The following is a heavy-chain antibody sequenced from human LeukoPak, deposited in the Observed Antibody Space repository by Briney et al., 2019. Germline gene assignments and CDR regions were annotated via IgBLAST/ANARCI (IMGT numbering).Heavy chain of an antibody. J-gene: IGHJ3*02. CDR2: IRGGGGSA. CDR1: GFTFSAYA. CDR3: ARDPNGDYIGAFDM. Sequence: GGSLRLSCTASGFTFSAYAMMWVRRAPGKGPEWVSAIRGGGGSAFYADSVKGRFTISRDNSKYTLFLQMNSLRAEDTAVYYCARDPNGDYIGAFDMWGPGTMVTVSS. D-gene: IGHD4-17*01. V-gene: IGHV3-23*01.